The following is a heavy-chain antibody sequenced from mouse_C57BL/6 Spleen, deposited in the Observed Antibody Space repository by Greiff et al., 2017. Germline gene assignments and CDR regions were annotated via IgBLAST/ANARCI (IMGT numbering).Heavy chain of an antibody. CDR2: IDPETGGT. Sequence: VQLQESGAELVRPGASVTLSCKASGYTFTDYEMHWVKQTPVHGLEWIGAIDPETGGTAYNQKFKGKAILTADKSSSTAYMELRSLTSEDSAVYYCTKMITTYYFDYWGQGTTLTVSS. J-gene: IGHJ2*01. V-gene: IGHV1-15*01. CDR3: TKMITTYYFDY. CDR1: GYTFTDYE. D-gene: IGHD2-4*01.